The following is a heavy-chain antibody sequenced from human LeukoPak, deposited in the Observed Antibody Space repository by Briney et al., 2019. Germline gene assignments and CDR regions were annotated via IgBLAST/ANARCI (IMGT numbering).Heavy chain of an antibody. V-gene: IGHV3-7*01. CDR1: GFTFSSCW. Sequence: GGSLRLSCAASGFTFSSCWMNWFRQPPGKGLEWVANIKQDGSEKYYVDSVKGRFTISRDNAKKSLYLQMNSLRAEDTGVYYCARDPSRGYTYGYGDYWGQGILVTVSS. J-gene: IGHJ4*02. CDR3: ARDPSRGYTYGYGDY. D-gene: IGHD5-18*01. CDR2: IKQDGSEK.